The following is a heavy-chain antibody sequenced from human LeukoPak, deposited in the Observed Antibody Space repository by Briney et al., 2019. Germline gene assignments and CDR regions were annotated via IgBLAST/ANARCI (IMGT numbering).Heavy chain of an antibody. D-gene: IGHD6-6*01. CDR1: GFTFSDYN. CDR3: ARWPYSSSYYFDY. Sequence: KPGGSLRLSCAASGFTFSDYNMNWVRQSPEKGLEWVSSITSGTTYIYYADSVRGRFTLSRDNAKNSLYLQMNSLRAEDTAVYYYARWPYSSSYYFDYWGQGTLVTVSS. V-gene: IGHV3-21*01. CDR2: ITSGTTYI. J-gene: IGHJ4*02.